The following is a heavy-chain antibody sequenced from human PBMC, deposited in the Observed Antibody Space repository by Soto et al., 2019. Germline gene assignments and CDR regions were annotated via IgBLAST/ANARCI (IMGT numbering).Heavy chain of an antibody. CDR3: ARATSDLVTAYPAPHDS. CDR1: GYTFTSYG. J-gene: IGHJ4*02. D-gene: IGHD3-9*01. Sequence: QVQLVQSGAEVKKPGASVKVSCKASGYTFTSYGISWVRQAPGQGLEWMGWISAYNWNTNYAQKLQGRVTMTTDTSTSTADMELRGLRSDDTAVYYCARATSDLVTAYPAPHDSWGQGPLVTVSS. CDR2: ISAYNWNT. V-gene: IGHV1-18*01.